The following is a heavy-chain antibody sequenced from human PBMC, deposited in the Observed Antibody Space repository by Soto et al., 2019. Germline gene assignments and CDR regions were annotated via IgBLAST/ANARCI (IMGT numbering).Heavy chain of an antibody. V-gene: IGHV4-4*07. CDR2: FSLSGTT. CDR3: ARGMTPPGAPAWYYFDS. J-gene: IGHJ4*02. D-gene: IGHD2-8*02. CDR1: GASIAGSSY. Sequence: SETLSLTCTVPGASIAGSSYWSWIRQPAGKGLEWIGRFSLSGTTNYNPSLRSRVTMSADVSKNQFSLRLTSVTAADTALYYCARGMTPPGAPAWYYFDSWGQGTLVTVSS.